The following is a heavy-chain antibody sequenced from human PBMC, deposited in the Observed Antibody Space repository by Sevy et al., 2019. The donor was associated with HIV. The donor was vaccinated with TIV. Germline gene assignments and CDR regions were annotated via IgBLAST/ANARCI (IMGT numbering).Heavy chain of an antibody. CDR2: IYSGGST. CDR3: ARVRGRGVAGYFDY. J-gene: IGHJ4*02. Sequence: GGSLRLSCAASGFTVSSNYMSWVRQAPGKGLEWVSVIYSGGSTYYADSVKGRFTISRDNSKNTLYLQMNSLRVEDTAVYYCARVRGRGVAGYFDYWGQGTLVTVSS. CDR1: GFTVSSNY. D-gene: IGHD6-19*01. V-gene: IGHV3-53*01.